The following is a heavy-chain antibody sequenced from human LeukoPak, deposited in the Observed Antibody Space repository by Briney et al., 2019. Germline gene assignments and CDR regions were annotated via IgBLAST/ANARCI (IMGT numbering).Heavy chain of an antibody. CDR2: IYYSGNT. CDR1: GGSISSHY. D-gene: IGHD3-22*01. CDR3: ARLLDNDSSGYPDTFDI. J-gene: IGHJ3*02. V-gene: IGHV4-59*11. Sequence: SETLSLTCAVSGGSISSHYWSWIRQPPGKGLEWIGYIYYSGNTYYSPSLHSRVTISVDTSKNHFSLKLTSVTAADTAVYYCARLLDNDSSGYPDTFDIWGQGTMVTVPS.